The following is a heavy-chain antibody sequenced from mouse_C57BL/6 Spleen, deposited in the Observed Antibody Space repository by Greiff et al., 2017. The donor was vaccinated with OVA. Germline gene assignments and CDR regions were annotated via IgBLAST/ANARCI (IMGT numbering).Heavy chain of an antibody. J-gene: IGHJ2*01. D-gene: IGHD1-1*01. Sequence: VQLKESGAELVRPGASVKLSCTASGFNIKDDYMHWVKQRPEQGLEWIGWIDPENGDTEYASKFQGKATITADTYSNTAYLPLSSLTSEDTAVYYCTTDGSSYFDYWGQGTTLTVSS. CDR2: IDPENGDT. CDR1: GFNIKDDY. CDR3: TTDGSSYFDY. V-gene: IGHV14-4*01.